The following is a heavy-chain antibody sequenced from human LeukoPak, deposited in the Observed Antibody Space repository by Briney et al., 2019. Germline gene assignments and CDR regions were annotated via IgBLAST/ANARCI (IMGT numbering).Heavy chain of an antibody. V-gene: IGHV1-18*04. J-gene: IGHJ4*02. D-gene: IGHD3-3*01. CDR1: GYTLTSYG. CDR3: ARDRVWSGRYYFDY. CDR2: ISANNGDT. Sequence: GSSVKVSCKASGYTLTSYGISWVRQAPGQGLEWMGGISANNGDTNYAQKLQGRVTMTTDTSTSTAYMELRSLRSDDTAVYYCARDRVWSGRYYFDYWGQGTLVTVSS.